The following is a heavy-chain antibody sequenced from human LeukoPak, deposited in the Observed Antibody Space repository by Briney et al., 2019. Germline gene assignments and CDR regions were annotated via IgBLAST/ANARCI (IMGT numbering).Heavy chain of an antibody. V-gene: IGHV3-23*01. CDR3: ARDMGDSGYDSADY. J-gene: IGHJ4*02. Sequence: GGSLRLSCATSKFIFNTYGMSWVRQAPGKGLEWVSSISGGGGSTQYAASVKGRFTISRDNSKNTLYLQMNSLRAEDTAVYYCARDMGDSGYDSADYWGQGTLVTVSS. CDR2: ISGGGGST. CDR1: KFIFNTYG. D-gene: IGHD5-12*01.